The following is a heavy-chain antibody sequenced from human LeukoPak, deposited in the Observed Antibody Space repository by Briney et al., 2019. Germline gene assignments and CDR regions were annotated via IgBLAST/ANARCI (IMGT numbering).Heavy chain of an antibody. D-gene: IGHD3-3*01. CDR3: ARAGGMGDFWSGYYHQNWFDP. J-gene: IGHJ5*02. V-gene: IGHV4-34*01. CDR1: GGSFSGYY. Sequence: SSETLSLTCAVYGGSFSGYYWSWIRQPPGKGLEWIGEINHSGSTNYNPSLKSRVTISVDTSKNQFSLKLSSVTAADTAVYYCARAGGMGDFWSGYYHQNWFDPWGQGTLVTVSS. CDR2: INHSGST.